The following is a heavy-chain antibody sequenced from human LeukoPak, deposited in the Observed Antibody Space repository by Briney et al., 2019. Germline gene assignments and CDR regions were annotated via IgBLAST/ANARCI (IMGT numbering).Heavy chain of an antibody. V-gene: IGHV6-1*01. Sequence: SQTLSLTCALSGDSFSNNNGAWNWIRQSPSRGLEWLVRTYYRSQWYNDYARSVMSRISVDPDTSKNQFSLHLSSVTPDDTAVYFRAGGYAFDVWGQGTMVTVSS. CDR1: GDSFSNNNGA. J-gene: IGHJ3*01. CDR3: AGGYAFDV. CDR2: TYYRSQWYN.